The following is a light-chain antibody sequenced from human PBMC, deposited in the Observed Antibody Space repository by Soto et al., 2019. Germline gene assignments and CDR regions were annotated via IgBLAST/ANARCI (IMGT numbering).Light chain of an antibody. J-gene: IGKJ1*01. CDR2: GAS. Sequence: EVVMTQSPATLSSSPGERATLSCRASQNVTTFLDWYQQKPGQAPRLLIYGASNRATGIPARFSGSGSGTDFTLTISILEAEDFAVYYCQQQSHWPPWTFGQGTRVEIK. CDR3: QQQSHWPPWT. CDR1: QNVTTF. V-gene: IGKV3-11*01.